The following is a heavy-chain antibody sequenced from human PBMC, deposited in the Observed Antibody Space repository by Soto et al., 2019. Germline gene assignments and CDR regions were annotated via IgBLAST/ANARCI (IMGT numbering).Heavy chain of an antibody. CDR1: GFTFSRYA. CDR3: ARPLTGDAFDI. Sequence: QVQLVESGGGVVQPGRSLRLSCAASGFTFSRYAMHWVRQAPGKGLEWVAVISYDGSNKYYADSVKGRFTISRDNSKNTLYLQMNSLRAEDTAVYYCARPLTGDAFDIWGQGTMVTVSS. D-gene: IGHD3-16*01. CDR2: ISYDGSNK. V-gene: IGHV3-30-3*01. J-gene: IGHJ3*02.